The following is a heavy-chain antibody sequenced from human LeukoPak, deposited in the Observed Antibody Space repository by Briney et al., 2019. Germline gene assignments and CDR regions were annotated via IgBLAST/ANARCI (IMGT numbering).Heavy chain of an antibody. CDR3: ARDPNRDDYVWGSYHHFDY. Sequence: SETLSLTCTVSGGSISTSNYYWGWIRQPPGKGLEWIGSIYHSGSTYYNPSLKSRVTISVDTSKNQFSLKLSSVTAADTAVYYCARDPNRDDYVWGSYHHFDYWGQGTLVTVSS. V-gene: IGHV4-39*07. D-gene: IGHD3-16*02. CDR2: IYHSGST. CDR1: GGSISTSNYY. J-gene: IGHJ4*02.